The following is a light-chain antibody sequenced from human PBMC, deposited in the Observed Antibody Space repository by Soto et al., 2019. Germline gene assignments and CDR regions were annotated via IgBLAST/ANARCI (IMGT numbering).Light chain of an antibody. J-gene: IGLJ2*01. CDR1: SSDVGCYNF. CDR2: DVS. V-gene: IGLV2-14*03. Sequence: QSALTQPASVSGSPGQTIIISCTGTSSDVGCYNFVSWYQQHPGKAPKVMIYDVSNRPSGVSYRFSGSKSGNTASLTISGLQHEDEAIYYCSSFTPISTVVFGGGTKLTVL. CDR3: SSFTPISTVV.